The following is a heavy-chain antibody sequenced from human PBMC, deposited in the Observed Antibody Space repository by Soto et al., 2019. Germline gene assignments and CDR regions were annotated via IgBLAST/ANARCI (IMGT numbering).Heavy chain of an antibody. D-gene: IGHD5-18*01. CDR3: ARDTAMVTGYYYGMDV. J-gene: IGHJ6*02. CDR2: IYYSGST. V-gene: IGHV4-59*01. CDR1: GGSISSYY. Sequence: SETLSLTCTVSGGSISSYYWSWIRQPPGKGLEWIGYIYYSGSTNYNPSLKSRVTISLDTSKNRFSLKLSSVTAADTAVYYCARDTAMVTGYYYGMDVWGQGTTVTVSS.